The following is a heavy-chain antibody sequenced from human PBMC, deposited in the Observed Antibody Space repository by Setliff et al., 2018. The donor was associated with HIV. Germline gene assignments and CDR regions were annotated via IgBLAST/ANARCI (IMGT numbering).Heavy chain of an antibody. CDR3: ATIRAYYYDSSGQEYFQH. D-gene: IGHD3-22*01. Sequence: ASVKVSCKVSGYTITDLSIHWVRQAPGKGLEWMGGFDPEDGETVYAQKFQGRVTMTEDTSTDTAYMDLSSLRSEDTAMYYCATIRAYYYDSSGQEYFQHWGHGTLFTVSS. CDR2: FDPEDGET. J-gene: IGHJ1*01. CDR1: GYTITDLS. V-gene: IGHV1-24*01.